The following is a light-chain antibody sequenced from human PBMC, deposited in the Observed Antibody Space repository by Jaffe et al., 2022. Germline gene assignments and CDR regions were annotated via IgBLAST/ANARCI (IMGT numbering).Light chain of an antibody. Sequence: SYELTQPPSVSVSPGQTARITCSGDALPKQYAYWYQQKPGQAPVLVIYKDSERPSGIPERFSGSSSGTTVTLTISGVQAEDEADYYCQSADSSGTTVFGTGTKVTVL. CDR1: ALPKQY. CDR3: QSADSSGTTV. V-gene: IGLV3-25*03. CDR2: KDS. J-gene: IGLJ1*01.